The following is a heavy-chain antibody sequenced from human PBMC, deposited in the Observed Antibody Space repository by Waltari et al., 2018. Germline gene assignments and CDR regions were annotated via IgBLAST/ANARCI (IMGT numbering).Heavy chain of an antibody. CDR1: GGSFSGYY. V-gene: IGHV4-34*01. J-gene: IGHJ4*02. Sequence: QVQLQQWGAGLLKPSETLSLTCAVYGGSFSGYYWSWIRQPPGKGLEWIGEINHSGSTNSNPSLKSRVTISVDTSKNQFSLKLSSVTAADTAVYYCARRGMITGTTIYYFDYWGQGTLVTVSS. CDR3: ARRGMITGTTIYYFDY. D-gene: IGHD1-7*01. CDR2: INHSGST.